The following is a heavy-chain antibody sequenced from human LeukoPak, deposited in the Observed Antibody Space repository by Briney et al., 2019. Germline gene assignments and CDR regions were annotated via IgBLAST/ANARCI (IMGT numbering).Heavy chain of an antibody. CDR3: ASRWGLLPYYFDY. Sequence: SETLSLTCAVYGGSFSGYYWSWIRQPPGKGLEWIGEINHSGSTNYNPSLKSRVTISVDTSKNQFSLKLSSMTAADTAVYYCASRWGLLPYYFDYWGQGTLVTVSS. V-gene: IGHV4-34*01. CDR2: INHSGST. D-gene: IGHD3-22*01. J-gene: IGHJ4*02. CDR1: GGSFSGYY.